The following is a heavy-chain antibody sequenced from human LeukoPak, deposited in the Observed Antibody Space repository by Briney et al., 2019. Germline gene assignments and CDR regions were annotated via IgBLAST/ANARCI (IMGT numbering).Heavy chain of an antibody. D-gene: IGHD3-22*01. CDR1: GFTFSSYS. J-gene: IGHJ4*02. V-gene: IGHV3-21*01. Sequence: PGGSLRLSCAASGFTFSSYSMNWVRQAPGKGLEWVSSISSSSSYIYYADSVKGRFTISRDNAKNSLYLQMNSLRAEDTAVYHCARDAGTYYYDSSALKDFDYWGQGTLVTVSS. CDR2: ISSSSSYI. CDR3: ARDAGTYYYDSSALKDFDY.